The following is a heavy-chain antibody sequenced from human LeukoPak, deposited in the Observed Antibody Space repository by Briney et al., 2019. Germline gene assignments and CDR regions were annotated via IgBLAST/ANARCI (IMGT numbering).Heavy chain of an antibody. CDR1: GFTFSSYW. CDR2: IRRDGSEK. Sequence: GGSLRLSCAASGFTFSSYWLSWVRQAPGKGLECVANIRRDGSEKYYVDSVKGRFTISRDNAKNSLYLQMNSLTAEDTAVYYCARDPLYFDSPAGIDYWGQGTLVTVSS. V-gene: IGHV3-7*03. J-gene: IGHJ4*02. CDR3: ARDPLYFDSPAGIDY. D-gene: IGHD3-22*01.